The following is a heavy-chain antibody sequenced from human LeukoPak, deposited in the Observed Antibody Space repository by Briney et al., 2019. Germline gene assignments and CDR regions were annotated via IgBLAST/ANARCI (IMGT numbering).Heavy chain of an antibody. V-gene: IGHV3-66*01. Sequence: PGGSLRLSCAASGLSVSSTHMSWVRQAPGKGLEWVSLTYSGGNTYYAESVKGRFSISRDSSKNTLYVQMSSLGVEDTAVYYCAREDCSGGSCYGRTNWLDPWGQGTLVTVSS. CDR2: TYSGGNT. CDR1: GLSVSSTH. J-gene: IGHJ5*02. D-gene: IGHD2-15*01. CDR3: AREDCSGGSCYGRTNWLDP.